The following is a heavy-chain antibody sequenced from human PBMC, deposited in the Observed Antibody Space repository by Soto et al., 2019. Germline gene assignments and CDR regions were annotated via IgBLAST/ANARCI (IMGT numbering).Heavy chain of an antibody. CDR3: ANQTILWVPEYSQH. Sequence: PSGTMAITCTASGGSVSSTSYAGSWIHQPPGEGLEWIGGIYYSGSTSYSPSLKSGVTISVDTSKNQFSLKLSSVTAADTAVYYCANQTILWVPEYSQHWGQGTLVTVSS. D-gene: IGHD3-16*01. V-gene: IGHV4-39*01. J-gene: IGHJ1*01. CDR2: IYYSGST. CDR1: GGSVSSTSYA.